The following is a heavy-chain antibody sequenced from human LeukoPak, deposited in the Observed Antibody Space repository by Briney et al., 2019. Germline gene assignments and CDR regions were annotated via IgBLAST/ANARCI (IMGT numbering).Heavy chain of an antibody. V-gene: IGHV4-34*01. J-gene: IGHJ4*02. CDR1: GGSFSGYY. D-gene: IGHD3-10*01. CDR3: ARGFGSRYYYGSGSLAY. Sequence: SETLSLTCAVYGGSFSGYYWSWIRQPPGKGLEWIGEINHSGSTNYNPSLKSRVTISVDTSKNQFSLKLSSVTAADTAVYYCARGFGSRYYYGSGSLAYWGQGTLVTVSS. CDR2: INHSGST.